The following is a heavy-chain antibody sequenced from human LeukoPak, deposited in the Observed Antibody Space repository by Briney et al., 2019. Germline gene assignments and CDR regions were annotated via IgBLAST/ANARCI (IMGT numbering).Heavy chain of an antibody. CDR2: IRHDGSIK. J-gene: IGHJ4*02. CDR1: GFIFSTYG. V-gene: IGHV3-30*02. Sequence: GGSLRLSCAASGFIFSTYGMYWVRQAPGKGLEWVAFIRHDGSIKNYADSVKGRSTISRDTSKNTLYLQMNSLRAEDTAVYYCAKDSLADIDYWGQGTLVTVSS. CDR3: AKDSLADIDY. D-gene: IGHD3-16*01.